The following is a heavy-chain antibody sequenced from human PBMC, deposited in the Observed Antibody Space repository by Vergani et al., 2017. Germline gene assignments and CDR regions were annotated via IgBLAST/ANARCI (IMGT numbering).Heavy chain of an antibody. CDR3: ATRGDSYGRNWFDP. CDR1: GYTLTALS. Sequence: QVQLVPSGAEVKKPGASVKVSCKVSGYTLTALSMHWVRQAPGKGLEWMGGFDPEDGETISAQTFQGRVTMTEDTSTDTAYMELSSLRSEDTAVYYCATRGDSYGRNWFDPWGQGTLVTVSS. J-gene: IGHJ5*02. D-gene: IGHD5-18*01. CDR2: FDPEDGET. V-gene: IGHV1-24*01.